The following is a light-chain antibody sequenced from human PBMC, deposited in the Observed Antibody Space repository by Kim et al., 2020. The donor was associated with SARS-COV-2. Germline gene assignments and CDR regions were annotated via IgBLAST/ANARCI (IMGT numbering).Light chain of an antibody. CDR2: GTD. J-gene: IGLJ3*02. CDR1: SSNIGSNF. V-gene: IGLV1-47*01. CDR3: AAWHDSLSAWV. Sequence: ELTQPPSASGTPGQRVTISCSGSSSNIGSNFVFWYQQLPGAAPKLLIYGTDRRPSGVPDRFSGSKSGTSASLAISGLRSDDEADYYCAAWHDSLSAWVFGGGTKLTVL.